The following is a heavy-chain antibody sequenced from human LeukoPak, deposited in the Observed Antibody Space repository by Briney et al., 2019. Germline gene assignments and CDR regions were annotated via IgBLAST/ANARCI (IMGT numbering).Heavy chain of an antibody. J-gene: IGHJ4*02. Sequence: GGSLRLSCAASGFTVSSNYMSWVRQAPGQGLEWVSIIYSGGGTNYADSVKGRFTISRDNSKNTLFLQMNSLRAEDTAMYYCARGARYCSGGSCYDYWGQGTLVTVSS. CDR2: IYSGGGT. CDR3: ARGARYCSGGSCYDY. V-gene: IGHV3-66*01. D-gene: IGHD2-15*01. CDR1: GFTVSSNY.